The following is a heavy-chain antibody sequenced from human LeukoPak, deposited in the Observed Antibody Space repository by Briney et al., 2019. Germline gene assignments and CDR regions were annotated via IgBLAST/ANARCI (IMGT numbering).Heavy chain of an antibody. V-gene: IGHV1-24*01. CDR3: ATDYYDSSGLFQY. CDR1: GYTLTELS. CDR2: FDPEDGET. Sequence: ASVKVSCKVSGYTLTELSMHWVRQAPGKGLEWMGGFDPEDGETIYAQKCQGRVIMTETTSTDTAYMELSSLRSEDTAVYYCATDYYDSSGLFQYWGQGTLVTVSS. J-gene: IGHJ1*01. D-gene: IGHD3-22*01.